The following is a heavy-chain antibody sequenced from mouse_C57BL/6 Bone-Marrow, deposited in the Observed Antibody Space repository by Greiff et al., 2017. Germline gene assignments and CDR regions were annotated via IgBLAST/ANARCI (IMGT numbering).Heavy chain of an antibody. CDR2: ILPGIGST. D-gene: IGHD2-4*01. CDR3: ARFYDYDSYAMDY. Sequence: QVQLQQSGAELMKPGASVKLSCKATGYTFTGYWIEWVKQRPGHGLEWIGEILPGIGSTNYNEKFKGKATFTADTSSNTAYMQLSSLTTEDSAIYYCARFYDYDSYAMDYWGQGTSVTVSS. V-gene: IGHV1-9*01. CDR1: GYTFTGYW. J-gene: IGHJ4*01.